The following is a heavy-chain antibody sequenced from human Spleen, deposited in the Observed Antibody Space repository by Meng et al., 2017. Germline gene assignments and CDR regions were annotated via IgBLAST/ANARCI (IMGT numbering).Heavy chain of an antibody. V-gene: IGHV3-33*06. CDR2: IWYDGSNK. J-gene: IGHJ4*02. CDR1: GFTFSSYG. CDR3: AKMTTYCDY. D-gene: IGHD4-17*01. Sequence: GESLKISCAASGFTFSSYGMHWVRQAPGKGLEWVAVIWYDGSNKYYADSVKGRFAISRDNSKNTLYLQMNSLRAEDTAVYYCAKMTTYCDYWGQGTLVTVSS.